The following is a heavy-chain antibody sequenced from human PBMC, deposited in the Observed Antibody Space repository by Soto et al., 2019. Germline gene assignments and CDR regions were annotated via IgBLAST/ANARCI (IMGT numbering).Heavy chain of an antibody. CDR2: MNPGSGDT. J-gene: IGHJ5*02. D-gene: IGHD3-16*01. CDR3: ARMATFGSLNWFDP. CDR1: GYSFTNND. Sequence: ASVKVSCKASGYSFTNNDVSWVRQATGQGLEWMGWMNPGSGDTGYAQKFQGRVTMTRDISIATAYMELSSLRSDDAAIYYCARMATFGSLNWFDPWGQGTLVTVSS. V-gene: IGHV1-8*01.